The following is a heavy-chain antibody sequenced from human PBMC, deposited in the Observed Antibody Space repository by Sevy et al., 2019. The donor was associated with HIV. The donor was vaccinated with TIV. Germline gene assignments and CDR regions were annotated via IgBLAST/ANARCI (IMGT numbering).Heavy chain of an antibody. CDR3: ARDLGSSSWSNYYYGMDV. V-gene: IGHV1-69*13. CDR1: GGTFSSYA. J-gene: IGHJ6*02. D-gene: IGHD6-13*01. Sequence: APVKVSCKASGGTFSSYAISWVRQAPGQGLEWMGGIIPIFGTANYAQKFQGRVTITADESTSTAYMELSSLRSEDTAVYYCARDLGSSSWSNYYYGMDVWGQGTTVSVSS. CDR2: IIPIFGTA.